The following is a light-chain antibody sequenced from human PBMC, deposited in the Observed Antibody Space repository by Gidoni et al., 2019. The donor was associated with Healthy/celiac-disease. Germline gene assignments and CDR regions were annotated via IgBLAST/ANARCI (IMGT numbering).Light chain of an antibody. V-gene: IGKV3-15*01. J-gene: IGKJ3*01. CDR3: QQYNNWPRVT. CDR2: GAS. CDR1: QSVSSN. Sequence: EIVMTQSPATLSVSPGERATLSCRASQSVSSNLAWYQQKPGQAPRLLIDGASTRATGIPARFSVSGSGTEFTLTISSLQSEDFAVYYCQQYNNWPRVTFGPXTKVDIK.